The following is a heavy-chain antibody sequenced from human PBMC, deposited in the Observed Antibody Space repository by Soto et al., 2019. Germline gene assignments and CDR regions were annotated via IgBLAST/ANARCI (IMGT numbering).Heavy chain of an antibody. CDR2: IRGDGGQT. V-gene: IGHV3-23*01. J-gene: IGHJ4*02. CDR1: GLTFTSYG. Sequence: GGSLRLSCTASGLTFTSYGMGWVRQAPGKGLQWVSTIRGDGGQTHYTDSVKGRFSISRDNSKNTVYLQMDSLRAEDTAMYFCARDVGLDSDDFFAYWGQGTQVTVSS. D-gene: IGHD3-9*01. CDR3: ARDVGLDSDDFFAY.